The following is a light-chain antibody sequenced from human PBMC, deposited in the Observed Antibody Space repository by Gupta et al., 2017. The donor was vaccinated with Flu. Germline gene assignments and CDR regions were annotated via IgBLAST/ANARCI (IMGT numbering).Light chain of an antibody. CDR2: STN. J-gene: IGLJ3*02. CDR3: VLDMGSGISV. V-gene: IGLV8-61*01. Sequence: QTVVTQEPSFSVSPGGTVTLTCGLNSGSVSTNYYPTWYQQTPGQAPRTLIHSTNSRSSGVPDRFSGSILGNKAALTITGAQADEESDYYCVLDMGSGISVFGGGTKLTVL. CDR1: SGSVSTNYY.